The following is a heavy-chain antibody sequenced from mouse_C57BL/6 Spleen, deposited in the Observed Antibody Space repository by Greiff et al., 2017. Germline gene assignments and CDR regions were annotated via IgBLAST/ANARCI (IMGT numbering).Heavy chain of an antibody. D-gene: IGHD2-3*01. V-gene: IGHV1-26*01. Sequence: VQLQQSGPELVKPGASVKISCKASGYTFTDYYMNWVKQSHGKSLEWIGDINPNNGGTSYNQKFKGKATLTVDKSSSTAYLELRSLTSEDSSVYYCASSYDGYYDAIYCWGQGTSVTVSS. CDR3: ASSYDGYYDAIYC. CDR2: INPNNGGT. CDR1: GYTFTDYY. J-gene: IGHJ4*01.